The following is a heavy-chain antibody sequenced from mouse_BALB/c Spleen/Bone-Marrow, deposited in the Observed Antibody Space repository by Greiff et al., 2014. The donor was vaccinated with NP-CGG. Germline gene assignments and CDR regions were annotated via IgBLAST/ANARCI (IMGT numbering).Heavy chain of an antibody. CDR3: TRGGNWDDFDS. V-gene: IGHV5-17*02. J-gene: IGHJ2*01. D-gene: IGHD4-1*01. Sequence: EVNLVESGGGLAQPGGSRKLSCAASGFTFSSFGMHWVRQAPEKGLEWVAYISSGSSTIFYADTVKGRFTVSRDNPKNTLFLQMTSLRSEDTAMYFCTRGGNWDDFDSWGQGTTLTVSS. CDR1: GFTFSSFG. CDR2: ISSGSSTI.